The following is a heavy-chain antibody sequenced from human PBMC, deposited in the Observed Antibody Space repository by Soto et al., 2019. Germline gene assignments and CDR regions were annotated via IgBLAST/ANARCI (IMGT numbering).Heavy chain of an antibody. CDR2: ISPDGTVT. D-gene: IGHD1-26*01. Sequence: EVQLVESGGGLVQPGGSLRLSCAASGYPFSRHWIHWVRQAPGQGPVGVSRISPDGTVTDYADFVEGRFTISRDNAQNTLHLQMSSLRAEDTAVYYCARPRSMSSSGFDIWGQGTMVIVSS. J-gene: IGHJ3*02. CDR3: ARPRSMSSSGFDI. V-gene: IGHV3-74*01. CDR1: GYPFSRHW.